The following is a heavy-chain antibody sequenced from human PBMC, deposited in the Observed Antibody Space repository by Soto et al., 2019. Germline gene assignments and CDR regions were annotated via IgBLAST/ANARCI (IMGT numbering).Heavy chain of an antibody. Sequence: PSQTLSLTCAISGDSVSSNSAAWNWIRQSPSRGLEWLGRTYYRSKWYNDYAVSVKSRITINPDTSKNQFSLQLNSVTPEDTAVYYCPRGEYNWKWGHWFDPWGQGTLVTVSS. D-gene: IGHD1-20*01. CDR2: TYYRSKWYN. CDR3: PRGEYNWKWGHWFDP. V-gene: IGHV6-1*01. J-gene: IGHJ5*02. CDR1: GDSVSSNSAA.